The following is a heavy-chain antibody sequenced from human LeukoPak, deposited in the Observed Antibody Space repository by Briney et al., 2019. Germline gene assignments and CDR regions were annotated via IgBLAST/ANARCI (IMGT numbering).Heavy chain of an antibody. J-gene: IGHJ6*02. CDR1: GYTFTGYY. V-gene: IGHV1-2*02. CDR3: ASAIWFGEFRYGMDV. Sequence: ASVKVSCKASGYTFTGYYMHWVRQAPGQGLEWMGWINPNSGGTNYAQKLQGRVTMTTDTSTSTAYMELRSLRSDDTAVYYCASAIWFGEFRYGMDVWGQGTTVTVSS. CDR2: INPNSGGT. D-gene: IGHD3-10*01.